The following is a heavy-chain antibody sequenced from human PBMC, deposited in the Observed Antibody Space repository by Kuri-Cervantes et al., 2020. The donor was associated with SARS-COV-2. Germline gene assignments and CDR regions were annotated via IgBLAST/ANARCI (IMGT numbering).Heavy chain of an antibody. Sequence: GGSLRLSCAASGFTFSSYAMHWVRQAPGKGLEWVAVISYDGSNKYYADSVKGRFTISRDNSKNTLYLQMNSLRAEDTAVYYCAKDLGITIFGVEDYYGMDVWGQGTTGTVSS. CDR1: GFTFSSYA. J-gene: IGHJ6*02. D-gene: IGHD3-3*01. V-gene: IGHV3-30*04. CDR2: ISYDGSNK. CDR3: AKDLGITIFGVEDYYGMDV.